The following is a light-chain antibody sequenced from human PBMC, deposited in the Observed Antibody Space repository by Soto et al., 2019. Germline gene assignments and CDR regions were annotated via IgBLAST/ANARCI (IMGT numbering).Light chain of an antibody. V-gene: IGKV1-33*01. CDR1: QDISNY. J-gene: IGKJ4*01. CDR2: DAS. Sequence: DIQMTQSPSSLSASVGDRVTITCQASQDISNYLNWYQQKPGKAPKLLIYDASNLETGVPSRFSGSGSGTDFTFIISILQPEDIATYYCQQYDNLPLTFGGGTKVDFK. CDR3: QQYDNLPLT.